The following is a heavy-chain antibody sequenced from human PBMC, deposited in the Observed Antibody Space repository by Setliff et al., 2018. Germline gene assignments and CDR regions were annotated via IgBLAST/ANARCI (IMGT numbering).Heavy chain of an antibody. D-gene: IGHD2-21*02. Sequence: SETLSLTCTVSGGSISSYYWSWIRQPPGKGLEWIGYIYYSGSTNYNPSLKSRVTISVDTSKNQFALKLSSVTAADTAVYYCARDRGGDWIYYFDYWGQGTLVTVSS. J-gene: IGHJ4*02. CDR3: ARDRGGDWIYYFDY. CDR2: IYYSGST. V-gene: IGHV4-59*01. CDR1: GGSISSYY.